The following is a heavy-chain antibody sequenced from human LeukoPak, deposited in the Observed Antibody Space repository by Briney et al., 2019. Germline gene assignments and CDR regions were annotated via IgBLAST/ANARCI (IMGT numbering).Heavy chain of an antibody. CDR2: ISSSSSYI. V-gene: IGHV3-21*01. J-gene: IGHJ4*02. CDR1: GFTFSSYS. Sequence: GGSLRLSCAASGFTFSSYSMNWVRQAPGKGLEWVSSISSSSSYIYYADSVKGRFTISRDNAKNSLYLQMNSLRAEDTAVYYCARDSRHDYGDSDPEGYFDYWGQGTLVTVSS. D-gene: IGHD4-17*01. CDR3: ARDSRHDYGDSDPEGYFDY.